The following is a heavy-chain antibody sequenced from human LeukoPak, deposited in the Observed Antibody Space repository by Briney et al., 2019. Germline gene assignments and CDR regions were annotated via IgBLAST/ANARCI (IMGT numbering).Heavy chain of an antibody. CDR1: GYTFTGYY. D-gene: IGHD6-19*01. J-gene: IGHJ4*02. Sequence: ASLKVSCKASGYTFTGYYMHWVRQAPGQGLEWMGWINPNSGGTNYAQKFQGRVTMTRDTSISTAYMELSRLRSDDTAVYYCARAAGLAVAGDYWGQGTLVTVSS. CDR2: INPNSGGT. CDR3: ARAAGLAVAGDY. V-gene: IGHV1-2*02.